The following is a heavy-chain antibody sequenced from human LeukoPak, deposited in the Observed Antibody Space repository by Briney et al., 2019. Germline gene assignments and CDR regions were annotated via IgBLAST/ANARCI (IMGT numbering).Heavy chain of an antibody. J-gene: IGHJ4*02. CDR3: ARDASGSSNFDY. D-gene: IGHD1-26*01. V-gene: IGHV3-21*01. CDR2: ISSSSSYI. CDR1: GFTFTSYG. Sequence: GGSLRLSCTASGFTFTSYGMNWVRQAPGKGLEWVSSISSSSSYIYYADSVKGRFTISRDNAKNSLYLQMNSLRAEDTAVYYCARDASGSSNFDYWGQGTLVTVSS.